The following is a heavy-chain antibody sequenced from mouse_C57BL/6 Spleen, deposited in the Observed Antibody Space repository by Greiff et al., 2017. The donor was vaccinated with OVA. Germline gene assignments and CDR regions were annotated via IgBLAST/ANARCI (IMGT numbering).Heavy chain of an antibody. J-gene: IGHJ2*01. V-gene: IGHV1-52*01. CDR2: IDPSDSET. CDR1: GYTFTSYW. Sequence: QVQLKQPGAELVRPGSSVKLSCKASGYTFTSYWMHWVKQRPIQGLEWIGNIDPSDSETHYNQKFKDKATLTVDKSSSTAYMQRSSLTSEDSAVYYCARGGYGNPFDYWGQGTTLTVYS. D-gene: IGHD2-10*02. CDR3: ARGGYGNPFDY.